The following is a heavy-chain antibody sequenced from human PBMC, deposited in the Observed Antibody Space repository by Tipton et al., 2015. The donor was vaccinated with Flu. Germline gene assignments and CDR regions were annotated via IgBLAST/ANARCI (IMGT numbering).Heavy chain of an antibody. CDR3: ARDLRGYSGYTGGDAFDV. CDR1: GGSISTSY. CDR2: ISTSGST. Sequence: TLSLTCTVSGGSISTSYWSWIRQPAGKGLEWMGRISTSGSTNYNASLESRVTLSRDTSKNHISLRLTAATAADTALYYCARDLRGYSGYTGGDAFDVWGRGIMVFVSS. D-gene: IGHD5-12*01. V-gene: IGHV4-4*07. J-gene: IGHJ3*01.